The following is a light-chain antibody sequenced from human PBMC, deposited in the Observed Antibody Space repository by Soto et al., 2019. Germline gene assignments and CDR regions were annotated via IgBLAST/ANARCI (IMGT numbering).Light chain of an antibody. V-gene: IGKV3-11*01. CDR2: DAS. CDR1: QSVSSY. CDR3: QQRSNWPPT. J-gene: IGKJ3*01. Sequence: EIMMTQSPATLSVSPGERATLSCRASQSVSSYLAWYQQKPGQAPRLLIYDASNRATGIPARFSGSGSGTDFTLTISSLEPEDFAVYYCQQRSNWPPTFXPGTKVDIK.